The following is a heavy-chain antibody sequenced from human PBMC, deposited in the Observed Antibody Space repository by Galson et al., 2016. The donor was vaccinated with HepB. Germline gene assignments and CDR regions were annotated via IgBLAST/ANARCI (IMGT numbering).Heavy chain of an antibody. CDR2: IYFTGGT. Sequence: TLSLTCTVSGDSVSSRDYYWGWIRQPPGKGLEWIGYIYFTGGTNYTPSLKSRVTISLTTSQTQFPLRLAAVPVADTAVYFCARHGRSPARFDSWGQGTLVTVSS. V-gene: IGHV4-31*03. D-gene: IGHD1-26*01. CDR1: GDSVSSRDYY. J-gene: IGHJ4*02. CDR3: ARHGRSPARFDS.